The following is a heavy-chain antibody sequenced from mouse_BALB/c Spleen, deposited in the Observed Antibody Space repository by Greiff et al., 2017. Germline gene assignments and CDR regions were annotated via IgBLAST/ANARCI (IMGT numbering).Heavy chain of an antibody. Sequence: VQLKQSGPGLVKPSQSLSLTCTVTGYSITSDYAWNWIRQFPGNKLEWMGYISYSGSTSYNPSLKSRISITRDTSKNQFFLQLNSVTTEDTATYDSAKEVEDTYAMDDGGQGTSVTVAS. V-gene: IGHV3-2*02. CDR3: AKEVEDTYAMDD. D-gene: IGHD1-1*02. CDR1: GYSITSDYA. J-gene: IGHJ4*01. CDR2: ISYSGST.